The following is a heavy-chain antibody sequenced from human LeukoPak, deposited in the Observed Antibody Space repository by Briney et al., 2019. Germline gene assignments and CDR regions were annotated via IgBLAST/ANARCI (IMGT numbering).Heavy chain of an antibody. D-gene: IGHD3-3*01. CDR2: INPSGGST. CDR3: ARDPSYYDFWSGYYNSYFDY. J-gene: IGHJ4*02. V-gene: IGHV1-46*01. Sequence: ASVKVSCKVSGYTLTELSMHWVRQAPGQGLEWMGIINPSGGSTSYAQKFQGRVTMTRDTSTSTAYMELSSLRSEDTAVYYCARDPSYYDFWSGYYNSYFDYWGQGTLVTVSS. CDR1: GYTLTELS.